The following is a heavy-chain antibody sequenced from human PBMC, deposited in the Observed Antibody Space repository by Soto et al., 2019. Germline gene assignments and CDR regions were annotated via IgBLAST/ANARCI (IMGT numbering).Heavy chain of an antibody. CDR1: GFTFSSYA. V-gene: IGHV3-23*01. Sequence: EVQLLESGGGLVQPGGSLRLSCAASGFTFSSYAMSWVRQAPGNALECVLAISGSGGSTSYADSVTGRFTISRDNSKNTLYLKMNSLRAEDTAVYYCAKGGSTSRWPYYSGRDVWGQGNAVTVSS. D-gene: IGHD2-2*01. CDR2: ISGSGGST. CDR3: AKGGSTSRWPYYSGRDV. J-gene: IGHJ6*02.